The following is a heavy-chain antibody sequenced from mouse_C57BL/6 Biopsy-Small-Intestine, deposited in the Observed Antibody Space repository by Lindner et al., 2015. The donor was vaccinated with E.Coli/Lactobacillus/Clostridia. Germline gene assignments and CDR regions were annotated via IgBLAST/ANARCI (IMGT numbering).Heavy chain of an antibody. D-gene: IGHD2-2*01. J-gene: IGHJ2*01. Sequence: SVKVSCKASGYTFSGHHIHWIRQAPGQGLEWMGWVNPNNGGTNSARKFLGRVTFTRDTSLTTAYMELNRLTSDDTAVYYCAKSGHDFWTGYSSYFDSWGQGALVTVSS. CDR3: AKSGHDFWTGYSSYFDS. CDR2: VNPNNGGT. V-gene: IGHV1-34*02. CDR1: GYTFSGHH.